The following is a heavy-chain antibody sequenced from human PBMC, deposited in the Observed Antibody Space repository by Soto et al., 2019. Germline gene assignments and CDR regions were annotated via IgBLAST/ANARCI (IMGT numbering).Heavy chain of an antibody. CDR1: GGTFSSYT. CDR3: ASLEYSVYRNYYYMDV. V-gene: IGHV1-69*02. J-gene: IGHJ6*03. Sequence: QVQLVQSGAEVKKPGSSVKVSCKTSGGTFSSYTISWVRQAPGQGLEWIGRIIPILDIANYAQKFQGRVTITADKSTSTAYMELSRLRSEDTAVYYCASLEYSVYRNYYYMDVWGKGTTVTVSS. CDR2: IIPILDIA. D-gene: IGHD5-12*01.